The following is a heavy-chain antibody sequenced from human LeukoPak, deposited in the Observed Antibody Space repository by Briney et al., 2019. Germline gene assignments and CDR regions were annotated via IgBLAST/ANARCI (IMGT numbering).Heavy chain of an antibody. CDR2: INHSGST. V-gene: IGHV4-34*01. CDR1: GGSFSGYY. D-gene: IGHD3-10*01. J-gene: IGHJ4*02. CDR3: AGSITMVRGPFDY. Sequence: SETLSLTCAVHGGSFSGYYWSWIRQPPGKGLEWIGEINHSGSTNYNPSLKSRVTISVDTSKNQFSLKLSSVTAADTAVYYCAGSITMVRGPFDYWGQGTLVTVCS.